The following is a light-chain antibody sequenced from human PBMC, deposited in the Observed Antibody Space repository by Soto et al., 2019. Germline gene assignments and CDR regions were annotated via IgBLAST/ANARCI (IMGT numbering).Light chain of an antibody. CDR3: AAWDDSLNGSLV. J-gene: IGLJ2*01. CDR2: SNN. V-gene: IGLV1-44*01. Sequence: QSVLTQPPSASGTPGQRVTISCSGSSSNIGSNTVNWYQQLPGTAPKLLIYSNNQRPSGVPDRFSGSKSGTSASLAISGLQSEDVSDYYCAAWDDSLNGSLVPGGGTKVTGL. CDR1: SSNIGSNT.